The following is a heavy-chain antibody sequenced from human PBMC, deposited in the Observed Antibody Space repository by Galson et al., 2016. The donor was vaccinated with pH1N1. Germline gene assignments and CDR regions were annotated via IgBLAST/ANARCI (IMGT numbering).Heavy chain of an antibody. CDR1: GYTFTGHY. J-gene: IGHJ4*02. CDR3: ARAGNNWNYATDFDY. Sequence: SVKVSCKASGYTFTGHYVHWVRQAPGQGLEWMGWINPNNGATVYAQTFQGGVTMTGDTSISTVFMEVSRLTSDDTAIFYCARAGNNWNYATDFDYWGQGTQVIVSS. CDR2: INPNNGAT. V-gene: IGHV1-2*02. D-gene: IGHD1-7*01.